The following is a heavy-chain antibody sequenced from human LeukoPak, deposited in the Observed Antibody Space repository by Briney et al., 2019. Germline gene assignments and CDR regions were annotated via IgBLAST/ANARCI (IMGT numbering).Heavy chain of an antibody. V-gene: IGHV3-7*01. J-gene: IGHJ4*02. CDR1: GFTFSDYW. CDR3: SRRGGSSSRRSPIDY. D-gene: IGHD6-6*01. Sequence: GGSLRLSCTASGFTFSDYWMTWVRQAPGKGPEWVANIKQDGSQRYYVDSVRGRFTISRNNAKNSLFLQMNGLRAEDTAVYYCSRRGGSSSRRSPIDYWGQGTLVTVSS. CDR2: IKQDGSQR.